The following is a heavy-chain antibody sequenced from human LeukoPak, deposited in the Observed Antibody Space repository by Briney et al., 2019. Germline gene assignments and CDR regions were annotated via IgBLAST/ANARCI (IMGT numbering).Heavy chain of an antibody. CDR3: ARDFPDWSGYYIFDY. D-gene: IGHD3-3*01. Sequence: GGSLRLSCAASGFTFSSYAMSWVRQAPGKGLEWVSAISGSGGSTYYADSVKGRFTISRDNSKNTLYLQMNSLRAEDTAVYYCARDFPDWSGYYIFDYWGQGTLVTVSS. CDR1: GFTFSSYA. J-gene: IGHJ4*02. CDR2: ISGSGGST. V-gene: IGHV3-23*01.